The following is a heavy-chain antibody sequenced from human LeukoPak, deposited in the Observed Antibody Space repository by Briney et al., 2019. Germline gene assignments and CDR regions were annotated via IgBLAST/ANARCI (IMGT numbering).Heavy chain of an antibody. V-gene: IGHV3-48*04. J-gene: IGHJ3*02. D-gene: IGHD3-3*01. CDR1: GFTFSNYG. CDR2: IDARSGIT. CDR3: ARTYDFGRGPPGDAFDN. Sequence: PGGSLRLSCAASGFTFSNYGMHWVRQAPGKGPEWVSYIDARSGITYYADSVQGRFTISRDDARESVFLQMDGLRVDDTAVYYCARTYDFGRGPPGDAFDNWGPGTWVIVSS.